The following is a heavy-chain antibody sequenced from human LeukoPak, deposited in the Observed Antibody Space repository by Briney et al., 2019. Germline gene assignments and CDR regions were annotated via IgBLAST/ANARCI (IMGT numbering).Heavy chain of an antibody. CDR1: GYTFTSYD. Sequence: ASVKVSCKASGYTFTSYDINWVRQATGQGLEWMGWMNPNSGNTGYAQKFQGRVTITRNTSISTAYMELSSLRSDDTAVYYCARDFRVVVITTPAFDIWGQGTMVTVSS. D-gene: IGHD3-22*01. J-gene: IGHJ3*02. CDR3: ARDFRVVVITTPAFDI. V-gene: IGHV1-8*03. CDR2: MNPNSGNT.